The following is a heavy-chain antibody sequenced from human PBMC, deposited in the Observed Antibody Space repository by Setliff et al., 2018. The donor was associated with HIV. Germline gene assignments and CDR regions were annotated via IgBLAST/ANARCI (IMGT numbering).Heavy chain of an antibody. V-gene: IGHV4-34*01. D-gene: IGHD6-13*01. CDR3: VRVSCSSWYSIPRNYYYSMAV. J-gene: IGHJ6*03. CDR2: INHRGST. CDR1: GGSFSGYY. Sequence: LSLNCAVYGGSFSGYYWSWIRQSPGKGLEWIGEINHRGSTKYNPSLRRRVTISVDTSKNQFALLLSSVTAADTAVYYFVRVSCSSWYSIPRNYYYSMAVGGEGTTVT.